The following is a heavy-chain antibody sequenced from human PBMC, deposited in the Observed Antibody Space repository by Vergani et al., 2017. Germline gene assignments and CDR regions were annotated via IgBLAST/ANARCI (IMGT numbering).Heavy chain of an antibody. CDR3: ARDFRGLRSAFDI. V-gene: IGHV4-31*01. CDR2: IYYSGST. CDR1: GGSISSGGYY. J-gene: IGHJ3*02. Sequence: QVQLQESGPGLVKPSQTLSLTCTVSGGSISSGGYYWSWIRQHPGKGLEWIGYIYYSGSTYYNPSLKSLVTISVDTSKNQFSLKLSSVTAADTAVYYCARDFRGLRSAFDIWGQGTMVTVSS. D-gene: IGHD4-17*01.